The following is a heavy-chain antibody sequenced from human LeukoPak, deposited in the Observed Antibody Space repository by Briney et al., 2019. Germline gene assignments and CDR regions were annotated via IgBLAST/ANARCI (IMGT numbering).Heavy chain of an antibody. Sequence: ASVKVSCKASGGTFISYAISWVRQAPGQGLEWMGGIIPIFGTANYAQKFQGRVTITADESTSTAYMELSSLRSEDTAVYYCARDSDFWSGFNDYWGQGTLVTVSS. CDR2: IIPIFGTA. CDR1: GGTFISYA. J-gene: IGHJ4*02. D-gene: IGHD3-3*01. V-gene: IGHV1-69*13. CDR3: ARDSDFWSGFNDY.